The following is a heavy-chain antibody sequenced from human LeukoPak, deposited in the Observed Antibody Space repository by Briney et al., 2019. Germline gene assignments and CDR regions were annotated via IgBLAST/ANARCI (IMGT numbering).Heavy chain of an antibody. CDR2: IYTSGST. Sequence: PSETLSLTCTVSGGSISSYYWSWIRQPAGKGLEWIGRIYTSGSTNYNPSLKSRVTISVNTSKNQFCLKLSSVTAADTAVYYCARDLAVAGFSNWFDPWGQGTLVTVSS. D-gene: IGHD6-19*01. CDR3: ARDLAVAGFSNWFDP. CDR1: GGSISSYY. J-gene: IGHJ5*02. V-gene: IGHV4-4*07.